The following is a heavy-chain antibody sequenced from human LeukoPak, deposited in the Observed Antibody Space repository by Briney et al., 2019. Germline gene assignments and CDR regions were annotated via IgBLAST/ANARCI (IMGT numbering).Heavy chain of an antibody. D-gene: IGHD3-22*01. J-gene: IGHJ4*02. CDR1: GFTLSSYS. V-gene: IGHV3-21*01. Sequence: GGSLRLSCAASGFTLSSYSMNWVRQAPGKGLEWVSSISSSSSYIHYTDSVKGRFTISRDNTKKSLYLQMNSLRAEDTAVYYCARDRYDRSGYYDYWGQGTLVTVSS. CDR2: ISSSSSYI. CDR3: ARDRYDRSGYYDY.